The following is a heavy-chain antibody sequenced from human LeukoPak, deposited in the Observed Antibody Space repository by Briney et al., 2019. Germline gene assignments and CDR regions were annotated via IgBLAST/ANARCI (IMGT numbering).Heavy chain of an antibody. J-gene: IGHJ6*03. Sequence: GGSLRLFCAASGFTFGTYGMSWVRQAPGKGLEWVSAISSSGATMYYADSVKGRFTISRDNSKNTLYLQINSLRAEDTAVYYCAKDSGGTYFYCYFYMDVWGKGTTVTVSS. V-gene: IGHV3-23*01. D-gene: IGHD1-26*01. CDR3: AKDSGGTYFYCYFYMDV. CDR1: GFTFGTYG. CDR2: ISSSGATM.